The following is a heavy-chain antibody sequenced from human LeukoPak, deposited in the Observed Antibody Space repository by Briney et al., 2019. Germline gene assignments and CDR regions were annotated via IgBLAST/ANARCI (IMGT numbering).Heavy chain of an antibody. CDR1: GYTFTSYD. V-gene: IGHV1-8*01. CDR3: ARALAAPERGWFDP. CDR2: MNPNSGNT. D-gene: IGHD2-15*01. Sequence: ASVKVSCKASGYTFTSYDINWVRQATGQGLEWMGWMNPNSGNTGYAQKFQGRVTMTRDTSISTAYMELSRLRSDDTAVYYCARALAAPERGWFDPWGQGTLVTVSS. J-gene: IGHJ5*02.